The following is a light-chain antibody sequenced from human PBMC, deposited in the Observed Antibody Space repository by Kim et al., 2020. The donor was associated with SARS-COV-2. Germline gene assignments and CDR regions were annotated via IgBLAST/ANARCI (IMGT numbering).Light chain of an antibody. CDR1: QGIGTW. J-gene: IGKJ4*01. V-gene: IGKV1-12*01. CDR3: QQADTFPPT. CDR2: GAS. Sequence: DIQMTQSPSSVSASVGDRVTITCRASQGIGTWLAWYQYEPGKAPKLLIYGASSLQSGVPSRFSDSGSGTDFTLTISSLQPEDFASYYCQQADTFPPTFGGGTKVDIK.